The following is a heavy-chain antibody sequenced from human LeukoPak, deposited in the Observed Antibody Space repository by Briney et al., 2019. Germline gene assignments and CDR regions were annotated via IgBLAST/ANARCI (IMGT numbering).Heavy chain of an antibody. Sequence: GGSLRLSCAASGFTFNTYGMHWVRQAPGKGLEWVAVMKYDGSDIYYADSVKGRFTISRDNSQNTLYLQMHRLRAEDTAVYYCARDLSAKWGLGERYFDYWGQGTLVTVSS. CDR1: GFTFNTYG. V-gene: IGHV3-33*01. D-gene: IGHD7-27*01. CDR3: ARDLSAKWGLGERYFDY. CDR2: MKYDGSDI. J-gene: IGHJ4*02.